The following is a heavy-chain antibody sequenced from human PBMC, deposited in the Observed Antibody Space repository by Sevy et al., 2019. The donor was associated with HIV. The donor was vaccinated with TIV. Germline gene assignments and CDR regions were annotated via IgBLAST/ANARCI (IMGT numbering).Heavy chain of an antibody. Sequence: GGSLRLSCTTSGFTLGDYAMNWVRQAPGKGLEWVSFISSSASTISYADSVKGRFTISRDNAKNSLYLQMNSLRADDTAIYYCARDLPPSATTVAHFDYWGQGTLVTVSS. CDR3: ARDLPPSATTVAHFDY. J-gene: IGHJ4*02. D-gene: IGHD4-17*01. CDR1: GFTLGDYA. CDR2: ISSSASTI. V-gene: IGHV3-48*03.